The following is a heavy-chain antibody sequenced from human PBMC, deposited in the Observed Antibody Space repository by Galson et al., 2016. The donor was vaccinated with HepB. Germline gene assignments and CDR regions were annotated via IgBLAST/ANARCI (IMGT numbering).Heavy chain of an antibody. CDR3: ARALWGKLWNGMDD. CDR2: IFHSGTT. V-gene: IGHV4-4*02. J-gene: IGHJ6*02. D-gene: IGHD3-16*01. CDR1: GVSISNNNW. Sequence: SETLSLTCSVSGVSISNNNWWTWVRQSPGTGLEWIGEIFHSGTTNFNPAFKSRVLMSVDRSTNQFSLTLNFVTAADTAIYYCARALWGKLWNGMDDWGPRITVTVSS.